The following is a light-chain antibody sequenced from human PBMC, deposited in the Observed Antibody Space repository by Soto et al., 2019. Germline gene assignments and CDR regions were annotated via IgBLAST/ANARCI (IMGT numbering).Light chain of an antibody. CDR1: QDISNY. Sequence: DIQMTQSPSSLSASVGDRVTITCQASQDISNYLNWYQQKPGKAPNLLIYEASNLETGVPSRLSGSGSGTDFTFTISSLQPEDIATYYCQQYDNLPYTFGQGTKLEIK. V-gene: IGKV1-33*01. CDR3: QQYDNLPYT. J-gene: IGKJ2*01. CDR2: EAS.